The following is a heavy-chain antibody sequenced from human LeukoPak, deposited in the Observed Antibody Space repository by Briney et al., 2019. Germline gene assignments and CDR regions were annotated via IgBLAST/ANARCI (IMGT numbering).Heavy chain of an antibody. CDR2: IYYSGST. J-gene: IGHJ6*03. CDR1: GGSISSSSYY. D-gene: IGHD3-10*01. CDR3: ARDITYYYGSGTTPYYYMDV. Sequence: SETLSLTCTVSGGSISSSSYYWGWIRQPPGKGLEWIGYIYYSGSTNYNPSLKSRVTISVDTSKNQFSLKLSSVTAADTAVYYCARDITYYYGSGTTPYYYMDVWGKGTTVTISS. V-gene: IGHV4-61*01.